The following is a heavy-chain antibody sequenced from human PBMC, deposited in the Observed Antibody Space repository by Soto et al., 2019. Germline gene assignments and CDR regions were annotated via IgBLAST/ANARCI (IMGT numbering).Heavy chain of an antibody. CDR3: AADPAGTTYYYYGMDV. D-gene: IGHD1-7*01. Sequence: SVKVSCKASGFTFTSSAVQWVRQARGQRLEWIGWIVVGSGNTNYAQKFQERVTITRDMSTSTAYMELSSLRSEDTAVYYCAADPAGTTYYYYGMDVWGQGTTVTVSS. CDR1: GFTFTSSA. J-gene: IGHJ6*02. V-gene: IGHV1-58*01. CDR2: IVVGSGNT.